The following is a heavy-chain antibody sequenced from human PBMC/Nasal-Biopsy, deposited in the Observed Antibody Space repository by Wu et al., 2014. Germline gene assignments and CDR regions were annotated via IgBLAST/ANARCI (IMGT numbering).Heavy chain of an antibody. V-gene: IGHV2-5*02. Sequence: PTQTLTLTCSFSGFSLSTNGVGVAWIRQPPGKALEWLCSHFWDGDKRYSPSLKTRLTITTDTSKKQVVLTMTNMDPADTATYFCAHRSYYDPNSGGALDVWGQGTVVTVSA. J-gene: IGHJ3*01. CDR1: GFSLSTNGVG. CDR2: FWDGDK. D-gene: IGHD3-16*01. CDR3: AHRSYYDPNSGGALDV.